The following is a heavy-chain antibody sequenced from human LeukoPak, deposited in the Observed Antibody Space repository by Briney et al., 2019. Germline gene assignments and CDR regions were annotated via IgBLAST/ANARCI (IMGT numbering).Heavy chain of an antibody. V-gene: IGHV3-21*01. D-gene: IGHD3-10*01. Sequence: GGSLRLSCAASGFTFSSYIMNWVRQAPGKGLEWVSSISSSSSYIYYADSVKGRFTISRDNAKNSLYLQMSSLRAEDTAVYYCAREWDSGGAFGIWGQGTMVTVSS. CDR1: GFTFSSYI. CDR3: AREWDSGGAFGI. J-gene: IGHJ3*02. CDR2: ISSSSSYI.